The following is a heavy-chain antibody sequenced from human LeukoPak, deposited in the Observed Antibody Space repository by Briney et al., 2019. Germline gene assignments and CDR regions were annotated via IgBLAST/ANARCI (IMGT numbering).Heavy chain of an antibody. CDR1: GFAFNTYA. J-gene: IGHJ5*02. CDR2: MWHDGSHK. Sequence: GGSLRLSCAASGFAFNTYAMHWVRQAPGQGLEWVALMWHDGSHKFYSNSVRGQFTISRDNSKNTVSLQMNNLRPEDTAVYYCAREIFGSGSYPDLWGQGTLVTVSS. D-gene: IGHD3-10*01. CDR3: AREIFGSGSYPDL. V-gene: IGHV3-33*01.